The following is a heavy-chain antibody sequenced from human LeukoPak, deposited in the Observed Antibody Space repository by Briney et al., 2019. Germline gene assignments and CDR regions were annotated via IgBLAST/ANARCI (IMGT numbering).Heavy chain of an antibody. CDR1: GGSISSGNW. D-gene: IGHD1-26*01. CDR3: ARDLGIGGSPPTY. CDR2: INHSGST. J-gene: IGHJ4*02. V-gene: IGHV4-4*02. Sequence: PSETLSLTCAVSGGSISSGNWWSWVRRPPGKGLEWIGEINHSGSTNYNPSLKSRVTISVDKSKNQFSLKLTSVTAADTAFYYCARDLGIGGSPPTYWGQGTLVTVSS.